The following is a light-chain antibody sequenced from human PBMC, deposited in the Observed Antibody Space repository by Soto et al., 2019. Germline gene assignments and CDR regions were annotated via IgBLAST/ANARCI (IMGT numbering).Light chain of an antibody. V-gene: IGKV4-1*01. J-gene: IGKJ4*01. CDR1: QSILKSSIKKNS. CDR2: WAS. CDR3: QQSYISSLT. Sequence: DIVMTQSPDSLAVSLGERATIKCRSSQSILKSSIKKNSLAWYQQKPGQPPRLLIYWASTRDSRVPDRVSGSGSGTDFTLHITRLQAEDVAVYYCQQSYISSLTFGGGTKVAIK.